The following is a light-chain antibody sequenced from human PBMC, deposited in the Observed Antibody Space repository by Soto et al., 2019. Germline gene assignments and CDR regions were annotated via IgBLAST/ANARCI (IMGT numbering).Light chain of an antibody. CDR1: QSVLYSSNNRNY. Sequence: DIVMTQSPDSLAVSLGERVTIHCKSSQSVLYSSNNRNYFAWYQQKTGQPPKLLIYWASTRESGVPDRFSRSGSGTDFTLTISSLQAPDVAVYYCQQYYSSPFTFGQGTKLEI. V-gene: IGKV4-1*01. CDR2: WAS. J-gene: IGKJ2*01. CDR3: QQYYSSPFT.